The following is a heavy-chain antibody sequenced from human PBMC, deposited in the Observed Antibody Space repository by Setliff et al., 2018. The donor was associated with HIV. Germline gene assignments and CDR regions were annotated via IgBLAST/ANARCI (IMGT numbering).Heavy chain of an antibody. Sequence: SETLSLTCTVSGDSISGQYWSWIRQPAGKGLEWIGRIHSAGSTHYNPSLKSRVTMSVDTSKNQFSLKLSSVTAADTAVYYCARLNDGFYYYYMDVWGKGTTVTVSS. CDR3: ARLNDGFYYYYMDV. CDR2: IHSAGST. V-gene: IGHV4-4*07. J-gene: IGHJ6*03. D-gene: IGHD2-2*03. CDR1: GDSISGQY.